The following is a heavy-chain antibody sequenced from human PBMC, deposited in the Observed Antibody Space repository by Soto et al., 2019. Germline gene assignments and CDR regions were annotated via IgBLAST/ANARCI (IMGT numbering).Heavy chain of an antibody. CDR2: ITDSGGRT. J-gene: IGHJ6*02. CDR1: GFTFSSYA. V-gene: IGHV3-23*01. D-gene: IGHD3-10*01. Sequence: GGSLRLSCAASGFTFSSYAMSWVRQAPGKGLEWVSTITDSGGRTYYADSVKGRFTISRDNSKNTLYLQMNSLRAEDTAVYYCAKDLGGYYYGSGSYYYGMDVWGQGTTVTVSS. CDR3: AKDLGGYYYGSGSYYYGMDV.